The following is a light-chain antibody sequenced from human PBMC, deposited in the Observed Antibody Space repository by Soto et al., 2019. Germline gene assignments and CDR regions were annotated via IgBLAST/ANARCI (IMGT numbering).Light chain of an antibody. CDR2: YIS. V-gene: IGKV3D-15*01. J-gene: IGKJ5*01. CDR3: QQHNQWPIT. Sequence: IVLTQSPATLSFSPCETASLSCRAIQSAGNLLAWYQQKPGQAPRLLIYYISTRATGIPARFSGSGSGTEFTLTINSLQSEDSAVYYCQQHNQWPITFGQGTRLENK. CDR1: QSAGNL.